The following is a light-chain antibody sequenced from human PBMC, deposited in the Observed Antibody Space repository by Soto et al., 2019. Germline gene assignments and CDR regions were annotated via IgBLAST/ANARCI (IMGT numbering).Light chain of an antibody. V-gene: IGLV2-8*01. Sequence: QSALTQPPSASGSPGQSVTISCTGTSSDVGGYNYVSWYQQHPGKAPKLTIYEVSKRPSGVPDRFSGSKSGNTASLTVSGLQAEDEADYYCSSYAGSKNYVFGTGTKLTVL. CDR1: SSDVGGYNY. CDR3: SSYAGSKNYV. J-gene: IGLJ1*01. CDR2: EVS.